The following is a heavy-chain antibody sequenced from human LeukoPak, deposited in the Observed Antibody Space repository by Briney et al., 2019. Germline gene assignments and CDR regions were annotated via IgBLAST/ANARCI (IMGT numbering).Heavy chain of an antibody. V-gene: IGHV3-48*01. CDR3: AREGGVIWDSDAFDI. CDR1: GFTFSSYS. CDR2: ISSSSSTI. Sequence: PGGSLRLSCAASGFTFSSYSMNWVRQAPGKGLEWVSYISSSSSTIYYADSVKGRFTISRDNAKNSLYLQMNSLRAEDTAVYYCAREGGVIWDSDAFDIWGQGTMVTVSS. D-gene: IGHD3-10*01. J-gene: IGHJ3*02.